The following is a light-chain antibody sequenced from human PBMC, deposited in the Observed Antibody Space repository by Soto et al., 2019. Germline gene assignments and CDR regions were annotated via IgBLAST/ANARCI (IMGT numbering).Light chain of an antibody. J-gene: IGKJ4*01. V-gene: IGKV3-20*01. Sequence: EIVLTQSPGTLSLSPGERATLSCRASQSVSSIYLAWYQQKPGQAPRLLIYGASSRATGIPDRFSGSGSETDFTLTISRLEPEDFAVYYCQQYGSSALTFGGGTKVDIK. CDR2: GAS. CDR1: QSVSSIY. CDR3: QQYGSSALT.